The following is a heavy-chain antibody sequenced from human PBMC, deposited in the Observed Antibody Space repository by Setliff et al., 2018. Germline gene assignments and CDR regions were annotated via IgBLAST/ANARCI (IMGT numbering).Heavy chain of an antibody. J-gene: IGHJ3*02. CDR2: MSHRGRT. D-gene: IGHD3-3*01. V-gene: IGHV4-38-2*01. CDR3: ASPRRDDLDSPFDAFDI. Sequence: SETLSLTCGVSGASITSGHYWGWIRQPPGKGLEWVATMSHRGRTYYNPSLESRVTMSRDTSKNQFSLRLTSAAAADTAVYYCASPRRDDLDSPFDAFDIWGQGTMVTVSS. CDR1: GASITSGHY.